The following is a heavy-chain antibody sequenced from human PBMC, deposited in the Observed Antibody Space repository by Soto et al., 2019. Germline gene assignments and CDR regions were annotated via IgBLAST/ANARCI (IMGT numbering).Heavy chain of an antibody. J-gene: IGHJ5*02. Sequence: GESLKISCKASGYSFSTYWIGWVRQMPGKGLEWMGFIYPGDSDTRYSPSFQGQVTISVDKSTSTTYLQWSSLKASDTAIYYCARRVQQLVRGWFDPWSQGTQVTVSS. CDR2: IYPGDSDT. V-gene: IGHV5-51*01. CDR3: ARRVQQLVRGWFDP. CDR1: GYSFSTYW. D-gene: IGHD6-6*01.